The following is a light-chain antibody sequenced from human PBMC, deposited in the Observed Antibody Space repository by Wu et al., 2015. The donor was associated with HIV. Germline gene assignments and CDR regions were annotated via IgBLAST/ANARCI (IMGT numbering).Light chain of an antibody. CDR2: GAS. Sequence: EVVMTQSPATLSMSPGERVTLSCRASQSVSGDLAWYQQKPGQAPRLLIYGASTRATGIPARFSGSGSGTGFTLTITSLQSEDFAVYYCQQYNNWPPLTFGGGTKVEIK. J-gene: IGKJ4*01. CDR1: QSVSGD. CDR3: QQYNNWPPLT. V-gene: IGKV3-15*01.